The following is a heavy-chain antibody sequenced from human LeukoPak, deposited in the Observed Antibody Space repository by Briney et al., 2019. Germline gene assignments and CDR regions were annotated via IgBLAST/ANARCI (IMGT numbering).Heavy chain of an antibody. CDR3: ARIRCGSGPEICYNH. V-gene: IGHV4-34*01. D-gene: IGHD2-8*01. Sequence: PSETLSLTCAGSGVSLTDYYWSWIRQSPGKELEWIGEASPDGYSKDNPSLKSRLSMSVDRSENQLSLRLSSVTAADTAIYYCARIRCGSGPEICYNHWAQGTLVTVSS. CDR1: GVSLTDYY. J-gene: IGHJ5*02. CDR2: ASPDGYS.